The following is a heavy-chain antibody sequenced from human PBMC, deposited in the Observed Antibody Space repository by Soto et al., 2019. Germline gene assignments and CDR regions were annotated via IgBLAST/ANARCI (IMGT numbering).Heavy chain of an antibody. D-gene: IGHD1-26*01. CDR2: ISSSGRTI. CDR1: GFTFSVYY. J-gene: IGHJ6*02. V-gene: IGHV3-11*01. CDR3: ARQRVGSDYYDYYGMDV. Sequence: PGGSLRLSCAASGFTFSVYYMSWIRQDPGKGLEWFSYISSSGRTIYYADSVKGRFTISRDNSKNSLSLQMNSLRAEYTAVYYCARQRVGSDYYDYYGMDVWGQGTKVTVSS.